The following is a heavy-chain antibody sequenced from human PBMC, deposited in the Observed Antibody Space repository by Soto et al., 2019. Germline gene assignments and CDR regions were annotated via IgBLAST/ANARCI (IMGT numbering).Heavy chain of an antibody. D-gene: IGHD3-22*01. V-gene: IGHV3-7*03. CDR2: IKYDGSEK. Sequence: GGSLRLSCAASGFTFSSYWMSWVRQAPGRGLEWMANIKYDGSEKYYVDSVKGRLTISRDNAKNSLYLQMSSLRAEDTAVYYCASSPHKDSRPDYWGQGTLVTVSS. CDR1: GFTFSSYW. CDR3: ASSPHKDSRPDY. J-gene: IGHJ4*02.